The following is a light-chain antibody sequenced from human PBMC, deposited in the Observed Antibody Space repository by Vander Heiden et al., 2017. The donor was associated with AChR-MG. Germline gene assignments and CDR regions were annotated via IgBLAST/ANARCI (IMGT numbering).Light chain of an antibody. CDR1: QSVSSN. CDR2: GAT. V-gene: IGKV3-15*01. J-gene: IGKJ1*01. Sequence: ELVMTQSPATLSVSPGARATLSCRASQSVSSNLAWYQQKPGQAPRLLIYGATSRATGIPARFSGRGSGTEFTLTISSLQSEDFAGYYCQQYKNWPPWTFGQGTKVEIK. CDR3: QQYKNWPPWT.